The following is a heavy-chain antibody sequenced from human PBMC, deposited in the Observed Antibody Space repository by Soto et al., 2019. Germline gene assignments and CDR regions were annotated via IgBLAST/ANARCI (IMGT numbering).Heavy chain of an antibody. Sequence: QLQLQESGSGLVKPSQTLSLTCAVSGGSISSGGYSWSWIRQPPGKGLEWLGDIYHSGSTYYNPSLKSRVTMSVDRSKKQFSLTLSSVTAAHTAVYYCARASGYCIGASCPVGWFDPWGQGTVVTVSS. V-gene: IGHV4-30-2*01. CDR1: GGSISSGGYS. CDR2: IYHSGST. D-gene: IGHD2-15*01. CDR3: ARASGYCIGASCPVGWFDP. J-gene: IGHJ5*02.